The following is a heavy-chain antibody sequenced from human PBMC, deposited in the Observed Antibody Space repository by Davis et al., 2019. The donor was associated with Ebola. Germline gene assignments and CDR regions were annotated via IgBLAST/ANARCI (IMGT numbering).Heavy chain of an antibody. CDR1: GYTFTSYY. D-gene: IGHD3-22*01. Sequence: ASVKVSCKASGYTFTSYYIHWVRQAPGQGLDWMGTINPSGGTTTYAQKLQGRVTMTTDTSTNTAYMELRSLRSDDTAVYYCARELYDSSGYYYGYWGQGTLVTVSS. CDR2: INPSGGTT. J-gene: IGHJ4*02. V-gene: IGHV1-46*01. CDR3: ARELYDSSGYYYGY.